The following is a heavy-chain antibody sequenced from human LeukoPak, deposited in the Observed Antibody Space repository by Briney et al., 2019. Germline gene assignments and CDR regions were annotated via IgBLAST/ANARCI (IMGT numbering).Heavy chain of an antibody. Sequence: SETPSLTCAVYGGSFSGYYWSWIRQPPGKGLEWIGEINHSGSTNYNPSLKSRVTISVDTSKNQFSLKLSSVTAADTAVYYCARARVIAARPWYFDLWGRGTLVTVSS. D-gene: IGHD6-6*01. J-gene: IGHJ2*01. V-gene: IGHV4-34*01. CDR1: GGSFSGYY. CDR2: INHSGST. CDR3: ARARVIAARPWYFDL.